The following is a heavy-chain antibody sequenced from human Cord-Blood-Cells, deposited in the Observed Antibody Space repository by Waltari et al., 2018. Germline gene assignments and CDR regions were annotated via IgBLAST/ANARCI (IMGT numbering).Heavy chain of an antibody. CDR1: GFTFSSYW. Sequence: EVQLVESGGGLVQPGGSLRLSCAASGFTFSSYWISWVRQAPGKGLEWVANIKQDGSEKYYVDSVKGRFTISRDNAKNSLYLQMNSLRAEDTAVYYCAREYGRSPPDYWGQGTLVTVSS. CDR2: IKQDGSEK. J-gene: IGHJ4*02. D-gene: IGHD4-17*01. V-gene: IGHV3-7*01. CDR3: AREYGRSPPDY.